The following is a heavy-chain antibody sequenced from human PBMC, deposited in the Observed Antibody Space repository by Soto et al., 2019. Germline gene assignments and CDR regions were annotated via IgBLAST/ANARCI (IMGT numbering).Heavy chain of an antibody. J-gene: IGHJ3*02. D-gene: IGHD1-7*01. V-gene: IGHV1-69*04. CDR3: AREGMELRRGAFDI. Sequence: SVKVSCKASGGTFSSYTISWVRQAPGQGLEWMGRIIPILGIANYAQKFQGRVTITADKSTSTAYMELRSLRSDDTAVYYCAREGMELRRGAFDIWGQGTMVTVSS. CDR1: GGTFSSYT. CDR2: IIPILGIA.